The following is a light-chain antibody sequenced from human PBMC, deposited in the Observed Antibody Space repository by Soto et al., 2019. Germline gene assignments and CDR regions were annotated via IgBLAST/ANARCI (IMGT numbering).Light chain of an antibody. J-gene: IGKJ2*01. CDR2: GAS. CDR1: QSVSSSY. V-gene: IGKV3-20*01. Sequence: EIVLTQSPGTLSLSPGERATLSCRASQSVSSSYLAWYQQKPGQAPRLLIYGASSRATGISDRFSGSGSGTDFTLTISRLEPEDFAVYYCQQYGSSPYTFGQGTKLEMK. CDR3: QQYGSSPYT.